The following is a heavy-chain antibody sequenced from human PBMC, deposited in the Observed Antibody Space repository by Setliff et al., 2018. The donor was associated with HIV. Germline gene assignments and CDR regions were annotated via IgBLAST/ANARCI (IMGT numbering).Heavy chain of an antibody. V-gene: IGHV4-61*01. CDR1: GGSVGSGSYY. Sequence: PSETLSLTCTVSGGSVGSGSYYWSWVRQPPGKGLEWIGYIYYTGSTNYNPSLKSRLTISVDTSKNQSSLKLRSVTAADTAVYYCARDPPGYGDSNDYWGQGTLVTVS. CDR3: ARDPPGYGDSNDY. D-gene: IGHD4-17*01. J-gene: IGHJ4*02. CDR2: IYYTGST.